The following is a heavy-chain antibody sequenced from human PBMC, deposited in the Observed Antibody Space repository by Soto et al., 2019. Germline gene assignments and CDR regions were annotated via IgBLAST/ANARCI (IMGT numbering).Heavy chain of an antibody. V-gene: IGHV1-69*13. J-gene: IGHJ6*02. Sequence: SVKVSCKASGGTFSSYAISWVRQAPGQGLEWMGGIIPIFGTANYAQKFQGRVTITADESTSTAYMELSSLRSEDTAVYYCARDDYYDSSGYYSTKYYCYGMDVWGQGTTVTVSS. CDR2: IIPIFGTA. D-gene: IGHD3-22*01. CDR3: ARDDYYDSSGYYSTKYYCYGMDV. CDR1: GGTFSSYA.